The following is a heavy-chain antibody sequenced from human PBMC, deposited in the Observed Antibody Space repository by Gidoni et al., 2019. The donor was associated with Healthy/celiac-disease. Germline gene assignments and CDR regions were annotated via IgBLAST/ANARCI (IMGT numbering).Heavy chain of an antibody. V-gene: IGHV3-21*01. Sequence: EVQLVESGGGLVKPGGSLRLSCAASGFTFSSYSMNWVRQAPGKGLEWVSSISSSSSYIYYADSVKGRFTISRDNAKNSLYLQMNSLRAEDTAVYYCARGHCSSTSCWGMDVWGQGTTVTVSS. CDR2: ISSSSSYI. CDR3: ARGHCSSTSCWGMDV. CDR1: GFTFSSYS. D-gene: IGHD2-2*01. J-gene: IGHJ6*02.